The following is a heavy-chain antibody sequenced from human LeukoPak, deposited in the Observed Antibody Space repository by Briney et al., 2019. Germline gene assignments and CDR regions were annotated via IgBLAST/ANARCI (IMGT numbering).Heavy chain of an antibody. CDR2: IIPIFGTA. CDR1: GGTFSSYA. V-gene: IGHV1-69*05. D-gene: IGHD2-2*01. CDR3: ARAAVVVPAAQLGGWYYYYMDV. Sequence: SVKVSCKASGGTFSSYAISWVRQAPGQGLEWMGGIIPIFGTANYAQKFQGTVTITTDESTSTAYMELSSLRSEDTAVYYCARAAVVVPAAQLGGWYYYYMDVWGKGTTVTVSS. J-gene: IGHJ6*03.